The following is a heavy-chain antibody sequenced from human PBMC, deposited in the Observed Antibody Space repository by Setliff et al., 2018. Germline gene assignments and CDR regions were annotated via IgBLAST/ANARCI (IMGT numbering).Heavy chain of an antibody. CDR3: TRHEDRNKCTSSSCYRENDAFDV. CDR2: IYPGDSDT. CDR1: GYIFSTYW. Sequence: GESLKISCRVSGYIFSTYWIGWVRQMPGKGLEWMGVIYPGDSDTRYSPSFQGQVTISADKSINTAYLQWSSLKASDTAIYYCTRHEDRNKCTSSSCYRENDAFDVWGQGAMVTVSS. V-gene: IGHV5-51*01. D-gene: IGHD2-2*01. J-gene: IGHJ3*01.